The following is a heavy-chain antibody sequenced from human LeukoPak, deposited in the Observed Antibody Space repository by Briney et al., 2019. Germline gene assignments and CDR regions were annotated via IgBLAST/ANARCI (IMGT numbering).Heavy chain of an antibody. CDR1: GYTFTSYA. CDR2: INAGNGNT. CDR3: AGGDYVRYYYGMDV. Sequence: APVKVSCKASGYTFTSYAMHWVRQAPGQRLEWMGWINAGNGNTKYSQKFQGRVTITRDTSASTAYMELSSLRSEDTAVYYCAGGDYVRYYYGMDVWGQGTTVTVPS. J-gene: IGHJ6*02. V-gene: IGHV1-3*01. D-gene: IGHD4-17*01.